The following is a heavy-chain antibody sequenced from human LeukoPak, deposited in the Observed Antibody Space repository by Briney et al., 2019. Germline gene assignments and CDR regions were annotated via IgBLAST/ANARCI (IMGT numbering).Heavy chain of an antibody. D-gene: IGHD6-6*01. V-gene: IGHV4-4*07. Sequence: SETLSLTCTVSGGSISSYYWSWIRQLAGKGLEWIGRIYTSGSTNYNPSLKSRVTMSVDTSKNQFSLKLSSVTAADTAVYYCARVQAARRGYYYMDVWGKGTTVTVSS. CDR1: GGSISSYY. CDR3: ARVQAARRGYYYMDV. CDR2: IYTSGST. J-gene: IGHJ6*03.